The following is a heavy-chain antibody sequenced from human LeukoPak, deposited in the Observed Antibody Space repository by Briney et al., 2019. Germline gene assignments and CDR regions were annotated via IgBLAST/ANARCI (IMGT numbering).Heavy chain of an antibody. CDR1: GYTFTSYG. CDR3: ARDADYGSFDY. J-gene: IGHJ4*02. D-gene: IGHD3-10*01. CDR2: IIPILGIA. V-gene: IGHV1-69*04. Sequence: SVKVSCKASGYTFTSYGISWVRQAPGQGLEWMGRIIPILGIANYAQKFQGRVTITADKSTSTAYMELSSLRSEDTAVYYCARDADYGSFDYWGQGTLVTVSS.